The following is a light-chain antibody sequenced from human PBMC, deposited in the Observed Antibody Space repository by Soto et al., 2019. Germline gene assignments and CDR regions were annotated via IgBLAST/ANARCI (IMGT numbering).Light chain of an antibody. J-gene: IGLJ3*02. CDR2: FAS. CDR1: SSNIGANYD. V-gene: IGLV1-40*01. CDR3: QQRSSWPWT. Sequence: QSVLTQPPSVSAAPGQKVTISCTGSSSNIGANYDVHWYQHRPGTAPKLLIYFASNRATGIPARFSGSGSGTDFTLTIDSLEPEDFGLFYCQQRSSWPWTFGQGTK.